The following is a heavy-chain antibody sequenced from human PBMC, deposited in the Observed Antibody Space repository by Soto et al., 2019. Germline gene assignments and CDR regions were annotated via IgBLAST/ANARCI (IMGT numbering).Heavy chain of an antibody. CDR1: GFTFSSYG. J-gene: IGHJ6*03. CDR2: ISYDGSNK. V-gene: IGHV3-30*03. CDR3: ARVVGVMVRGVTNYYYYYYMDV. Sequence: GGSLRLSCAASGFTFSSYGMHWVRQAPGKGLEWVAVISYDGSNKYYADSVKGRFTISRDNSKNTLYLQMNSLRSEDTAVYYCARVVGVMVRGVTNYYYYYYMDVWGKGTTVTVSS. D-gene: IGHD3-10*01.